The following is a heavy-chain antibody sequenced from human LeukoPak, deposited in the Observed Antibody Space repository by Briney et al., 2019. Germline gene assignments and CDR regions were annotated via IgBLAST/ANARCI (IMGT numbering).Heavy chain of an antibody. V-gene: IGHV3-23*01. J-gene: IGHJ4*02. CDR3: AKETSITGAGDF. D-gene: IGHD1-20*01. Sequence: GGSLTLSCVASAFTLSNYAMSCVRQAPGKGLECVSPISATVLSTSYTDSVRGPSTNSTDNSTTTLYMQMHSLRAEYTAVYCCAKETSITGAGDFWGQGALVTVSS. CDR1: AFTLSNYA. CDR2: ISATVLST.